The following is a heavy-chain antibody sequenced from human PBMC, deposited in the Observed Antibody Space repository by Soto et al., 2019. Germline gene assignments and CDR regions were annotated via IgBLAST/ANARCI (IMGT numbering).Heavy chain of an antibody. Sequence: QVQLVESGGGVVQPGRSLRLSCAASGFTFSSYGMHWVRQAPGTGLEWVAVISYDGSNKYDADSVKGRFTISRDNSKNTLYLQMNSLRAEDTAVYYCAKGDCGVDCYSFDAFDIWGQGTMVTVSS. CDR1: GFTFSSYG. V-gene: IGHV3-30*18. D-gene: IGHD2-21*02. J-gene: IGHJ3*02. CDR3: AKGDCGVDCYSFDAFDI. CDR2: ISYDGSNK.